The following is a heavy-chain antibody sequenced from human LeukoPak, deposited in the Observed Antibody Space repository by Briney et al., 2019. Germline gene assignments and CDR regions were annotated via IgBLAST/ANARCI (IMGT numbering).Heavy chain of an antibody. Sequence: PGGSLRLSCAASGFTFSSYWMSWVRQAPGKGLEWVANIKQDGSEKYYVDYVKGRFTISRDNAKNSLYLQMNSLRAEDTTVYYCARAGRYFDWLLPFDYWGQGTLVTVSS. CDR1: GFTFSSYW. CDR2: IKQDGSEK. J-gene: IGHJ4*02. V-gene: IGHV3-7*01. CDR3: ARAGRYFDWLLPFDY. D-gene: IGHD3-9*01.